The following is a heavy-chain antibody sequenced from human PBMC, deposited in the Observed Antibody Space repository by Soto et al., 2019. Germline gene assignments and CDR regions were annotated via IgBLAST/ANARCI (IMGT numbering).Heavy chain of an antibody. D-gene: IGHD2-15*01. CDR1: GFTFTSYG. CDR3: ARKSTAAPVDY. Sequence: QVQLVQSGAEVKKPGASVKVSCKTSGFTFTSYGITWVRQAPGQALEWMGWISANNGNTHYAQNRQGRVTMTTDTSSSTAYMDLSSLRSDDTAVYYCARKSTAAPVDYWGHGTLV. CDR2: ISANNGNT. V-gene: IGHV1-18*01. J-gene: IGHJ4*01.